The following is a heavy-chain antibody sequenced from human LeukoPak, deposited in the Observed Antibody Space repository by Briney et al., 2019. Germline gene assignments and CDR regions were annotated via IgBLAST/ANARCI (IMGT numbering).Heavy chain of an antibody. V-gene: IGHV1-3*04. CDR1: GYTFTSYT. J-gene: IGHJ5*02. CDR3: ARDFAVVATGSWFDP. CDR2: INTGNSNT. D-gene: IGHD5-12*01. Sequence: AASVRLSCTASGYTFTSYTMNWVRQAPGKRLEWMSCINTGNSNTKYADKVKGRFTITRGTATSTAYMEMSSLRSEDTAVYYCARDFAVVATGSWFDPWGQGTLVTVSS.